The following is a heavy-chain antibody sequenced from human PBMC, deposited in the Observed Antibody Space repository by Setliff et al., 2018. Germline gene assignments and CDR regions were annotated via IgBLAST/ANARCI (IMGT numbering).Heavy chain of an antibody. Sequence: RASVKVSCKASGYTFTSHYMHWVRQAPGLGLEWMGTINPSSGRTSYAQKFQGRVTITADKSTSTAYMELSSLRSEDTAVYYCARGGLRGPLNYYYYYMDVWGKGTTVTVSS. CDR3: ARGGLRGPLNYYYYYMDV. V-gene: IGHV1-46*01. CDR2: INPSSGRT. D-gene: IGHD4-17*01. J-gene: IGHJ6*03. CDR1: GYTFTSHY.